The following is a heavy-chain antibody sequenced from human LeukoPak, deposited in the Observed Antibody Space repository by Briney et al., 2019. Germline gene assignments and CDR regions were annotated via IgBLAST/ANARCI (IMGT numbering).Heavy chain of an antibody. Sequence: ASVKVSCKASGYTFTSYAMHWVRQAPGQRLEWMGWINAGNGNTKYSQKFQGRVTITRDTSASTAYMELSSLRSEDTAVYYCARVRGYSYGHLFDYWGQGTLVTVSS. J-gene: IGHJ4*02. V-gene: IGHV1-3*01. CDR2: INAGNGNT. D-gene: IGHD5-18*01. CDR3: ARVRGYSYGHLFDY. CDR1: GYTFTSYA.